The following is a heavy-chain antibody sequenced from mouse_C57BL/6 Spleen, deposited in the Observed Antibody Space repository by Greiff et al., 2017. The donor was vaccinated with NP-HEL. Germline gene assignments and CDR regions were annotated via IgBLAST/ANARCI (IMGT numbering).Heavy chain of an antibody. J-gene: IGHJ2*01. D-gene: IGHD2-12*01. CDR2: IFPRSGNT. CDR3: ARCGTLLDFDD. V-gene: IGHV1-81*01. Sequence: VQLVESGAELARPGASVKLSCKASGYTFTSYGISWVKQRTGQGLEWIGEIFPRSGNTYYNEKFKGKATLTADKSSSTAYMELRSLTSDDSAVYFCARCGTLLDFDDWGQGTTLTVSS. CDR1: GYTFTSYG.